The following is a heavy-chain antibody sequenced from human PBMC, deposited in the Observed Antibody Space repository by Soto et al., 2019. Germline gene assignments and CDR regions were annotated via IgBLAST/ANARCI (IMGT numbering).Heavy chain of an antibody. D-gene: IGHD3-10*01. CDR2: MYAGGST. CDR1: GFTVNSDY. CDR3: ARSFDYGYIHH. Sequence: EAQLVETGGGLTQPGGSLRLSCENSGFTVNSDYMSWVRQAPGKGLEWVSIMYAGGSTYDADAVRGRFTISSDNSTNTLYPQMNSLRVEDTAVYYCARSFDYGYIHHWGQGALVTVSS. J-gene: IGHJ4*02. V-gene: IGHV3-53*02.